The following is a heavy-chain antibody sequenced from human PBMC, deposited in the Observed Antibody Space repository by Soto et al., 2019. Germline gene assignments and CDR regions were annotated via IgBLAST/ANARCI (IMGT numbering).Heavy chain of an antibody. CDR1: GYSFTSYW. J-gene: IGHJ6*02. V-gene: IGHV5-51*01. D-gene: IGHD2-2*01. Sequence: GESLKISCNGSGYSFTSYWIGWAGQMPGKGLEWMGIIYPGDSDTRYSPSFQGQVTISADKSISTAYLQWSSLKASDTAMYYCARHYCSSTSCYPVYYYYYGMDVWGQGTTVTVSS. CDR2: IYPGDSDT. CDR3: ARHYCSSTSCYPVYYYYYGMDV.